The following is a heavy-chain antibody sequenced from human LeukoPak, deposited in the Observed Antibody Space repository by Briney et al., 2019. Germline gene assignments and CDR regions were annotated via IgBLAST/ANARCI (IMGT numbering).Heavy chain of an antibody. V-gene: IGHV1-69*04. D-gene: IGHD3-22*01. J-gene: IGHJ4*02. Sequence: AASVKVSCKASGGTFSSYAISWVRQAPGQGLEWMGRIIPILGIANYAQKFQGRVTMTTDTSTSTAYMELRSLRSDDTAVYYCARLKSTGYYDSSGYYSDYWGQGTLVTVSS. CDR2: IIPILGIA. CDR1: GGTFSSYA. CDR3: ARLKSTGYYDSSGYYSDY.